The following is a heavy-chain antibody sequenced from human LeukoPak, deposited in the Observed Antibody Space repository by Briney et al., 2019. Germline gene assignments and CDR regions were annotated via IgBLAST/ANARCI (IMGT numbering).Heavy chain of an antibody. D-gene: IGHD3-9*01. CDR2: ISYSGST. CDR3: ARNWVTVLEPEDNFFDS. Sequence: SETLSLTCTVSGVSISDYYWGWIRQPPGKGLEWIGYISYSGSTKYIPSFKSRVTMSTDTSKNQFSLKLRYLTTADTAVYYCARNWVTVLEPEDNFFDSWGHGTLVTVSS. J-gene: IGHJ5*01. V-gene: IGHV4-59*01. CDR1: GVSISDYY.